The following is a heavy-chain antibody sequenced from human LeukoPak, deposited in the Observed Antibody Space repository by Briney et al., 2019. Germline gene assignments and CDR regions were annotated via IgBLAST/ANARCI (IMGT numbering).Heavy chain of an antibody. D-gene: IGHD2-2*01. CDR3: ARTPPADCSSTSCPFDY. Sequence: GGSLRLSCAASGFTFSTYAMTWVRQAPGKGLECVSVISRSGSSTHYADSVKGRFTISRDNSKNTLYLQMNSLRAEDTAVYYCARTPPADCSSTSCPFDYWGQGTLVTVSS. V-gene: IGHV3-23*01. CDR1: GFTFSTYA. J-gene: IGHJ4*02. CDR2: ISRSGSST.